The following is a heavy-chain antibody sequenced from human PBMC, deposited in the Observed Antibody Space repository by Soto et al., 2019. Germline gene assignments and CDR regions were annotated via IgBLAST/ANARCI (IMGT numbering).Heavy chain of an antibody. CDR2: ISYDGSIE. Sequence: QVQLVESGGGVVQPGRSLRLSCAASGFTFKSYGMHWVRQAPGKGLEWVAVISYDGSIEYYGDSVKGRFTISRDNSKNALFLQKNSLRAEDTALYYCAKDVGYCSGGRCYPHNWFDPWGQGTLVTVSS. D-gene: IGHD2-15*01. CDR1: GFTFKSYG. J-gene: IGHJ5*02. V-gene: IGHV3-30*18. CDR3: AKDVGYCSGGRCYPHNWFDP.